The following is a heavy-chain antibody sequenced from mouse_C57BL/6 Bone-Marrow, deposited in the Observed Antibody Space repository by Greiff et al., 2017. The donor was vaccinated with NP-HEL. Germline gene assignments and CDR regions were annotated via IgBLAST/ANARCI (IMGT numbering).Heavy chain of an antibody. CDR2: IYPRSGNT. V-gene: IGHV1-81*01. Sequence: QVQLQQSGAELARPGASVKLSCKASGYTFTSYGISWVKQRTGQGLEWIGEIYPRSGNTYYNEKFKGKATLTADKSSSTAYMELLSLTSEDSAVYFCARKLSGYFDYWGQGTTLTVSS. CDR1: GYTFTSYG. D-gene: IGHD1-1*02. J-gene: IGHJ2*01. CDR3: ARKLSGYFDY.